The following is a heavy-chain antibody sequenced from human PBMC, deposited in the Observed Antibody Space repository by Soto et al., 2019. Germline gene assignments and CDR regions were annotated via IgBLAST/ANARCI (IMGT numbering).Heavy chain of an antibody. V-gene: IGHV3-33*01. J-gene: IGHJ4*02. CDR1: GFTFSSYG. CDR2: IWYDGSNK. D-gene: IGHD5-18*01. Sequence: PGGSLRLSCAASGFTFSSYGMHWVRQAPGKGLEWVAVIWYDGSNKYYADSVKGRFTISRDNSKNTLYLQMNSLRAEDTAVYYCARVLGYSYGPSDYWGQGTLVTVSS. CDR3: ARVLGYSYGPSDY.